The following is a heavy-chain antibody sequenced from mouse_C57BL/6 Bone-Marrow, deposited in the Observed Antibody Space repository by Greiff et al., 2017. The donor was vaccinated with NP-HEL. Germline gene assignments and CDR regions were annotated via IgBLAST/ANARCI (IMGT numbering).Heavy chain of an antibody. V-gene: IGHV5-6*01. CDR3: ARHPTDYSNWGAY. CDR1: GFTFSSYG. J-gene: IGHJ3*01. Sequence: EVMLVESGGDLVKPGGSLKLSCAASGFTFSSYGMSWVRQTPDKRLEWVATISSGGSYTYYPDSVQGRVTISRDNAKNTLYLQSSSLKAEDTDMYYRARHPTDYSNWGAYWGQGTLVTVSA. D-gene: IGHD2-5*01. CDR2: ISSGGSYT.